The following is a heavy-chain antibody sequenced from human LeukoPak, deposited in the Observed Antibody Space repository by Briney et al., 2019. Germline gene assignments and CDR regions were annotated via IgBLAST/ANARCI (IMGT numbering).Heavy chain of an antibody. V-gene: IGHV3-7*01. CDR1: RFTFSNYW. D-gene: IGHD2-21*02. CDR3: AKWGPHCVGDYCPALDS. J-gene: IGHJ4*02. Sequence: GGSLRLSCVASRFTFSNYWMSWVRQAPGKGLDWVAIINQDGSKKVYADSMKGRFTISRDNAKESLYLQLNNLRADDTAVYYCAKWGPHCVGDYCPALDSWGQGTLVTVSS. CDR2: INQDGSKK.